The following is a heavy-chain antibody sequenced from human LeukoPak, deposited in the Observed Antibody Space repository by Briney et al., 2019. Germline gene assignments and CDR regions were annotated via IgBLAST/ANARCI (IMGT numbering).Heavy chain of an antibody. CDR2: ISGSGGST. J-gene: IGHJ3*02. CDR3: AKETYSSSSYTRNDAFDI. Sequence: PGGSLRLSCAASGFTFSSYAMSWVRQAPGKGLEWVSAISGSGGSTYYADSVKGRFTISRDNSKNTLYLQMNSLRAEDTAVYYCAKETYSSSSYTRNDAFDIWGQGTMVTVSS. CDR1: GFTFSSYA. V-gene: IGHV3-23*01. D-gene: IGHD6-6*01.